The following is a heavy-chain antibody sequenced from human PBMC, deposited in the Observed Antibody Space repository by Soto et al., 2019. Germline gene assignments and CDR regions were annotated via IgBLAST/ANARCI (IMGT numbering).Heavy chain of an antibody. CDR2: INPSGGST. Sequence: ASVKGSCKASGYTFTSYYMHWLRQAPGQGLEWMGIINPSGGSTSYAQKFQGRVTMTRDTSTSTVYMELSSLRSEDTAVYYCARSTMDIVVVPAAMLDWFDPWGQGTLVTVSS. D-gene: IGHD2-2*03. J-gene: IGHJ5*02. V-gene: IGHV1-46*01. CDR3: ARSTMDIVVVPAAMLDWFDP. CDR1: GYTFTSYY.